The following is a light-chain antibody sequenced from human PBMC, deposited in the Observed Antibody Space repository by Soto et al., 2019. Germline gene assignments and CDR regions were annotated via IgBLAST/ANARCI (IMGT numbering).Light chain of an antibody. CDR2: GNN. Sequence: QSVLTQPPSASGTPGQRVSISCSGSSSNIGSNTVNWYQQLPGTAPKLLIYGNNERPSGVPDRFSGSKSGTSGSLAISGLQSEDEADYYCASWDDTFNVAVFGGGTQLTVL. CDR1: SSNIGSNT. J-gene: IGLJ7*01. CDR3: ASWDDTFNVAV. V-gene: IGLV1-44*01.